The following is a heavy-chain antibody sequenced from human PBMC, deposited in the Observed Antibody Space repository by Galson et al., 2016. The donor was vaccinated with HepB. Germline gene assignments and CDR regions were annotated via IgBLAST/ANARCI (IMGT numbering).Heavy chain of an antibody. D-gene: IGHD3-3*01. Sequence: SVKVSCKASGHTFTSYGIIWVRQAPGQGLEWMGWISGYNGNTNYAQKFQGRVTMTTDTSTSTAYMELRSLRSDDTAVYYCARDGRVGLAGFWSGSNWFDPWGQGTLVTVSS. J-gene: IGHJ5*02. CDR2: ISGYNGNT. V-gene: IGHV1-18*01. CDR3: ARDGRVGLAGFWSGSNWFDP. CDR1: GHTFTSYG.